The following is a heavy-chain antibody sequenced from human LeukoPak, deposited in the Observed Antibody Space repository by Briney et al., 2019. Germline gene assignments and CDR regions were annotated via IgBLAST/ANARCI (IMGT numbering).Heavy chain of an antibody. D-gene: IGHD2-2*01. V-gene: IGHV4-61*02. J-gene: IGHJ5*02. CDR3: ARHAGRMGVPAAWGWFDP. CDR1: NGSISSDTYF. Sequence: SETLSLTCTVSNGSISSDTYFWSWIRQPAGKGLEWIGRMSSSGISTYSPSLKSRVTISIDTSRNQFSMNLNSVTAADTAVYYCARHAGRMGVPAAWGWFDPWGQGTLVTVSS. CDR2: MSSSGIS.